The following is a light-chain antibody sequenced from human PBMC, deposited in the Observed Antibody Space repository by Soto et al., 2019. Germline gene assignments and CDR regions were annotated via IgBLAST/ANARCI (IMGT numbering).Light chain of an antibody. CDR1: QSVSSY. V-gene: IGKV3-11*01. CDR3: QQRSNWPRT. CDR2: DAS. J-gene: IGKJ2*01. Sequence: EIVLTQSPATLSLSPGERATLSCRASQSVSSYLAWYQQKPGQAPRLLIYDASNRAPGIPARFSGSGSGTDFTLTISSLEPEDFAVYYRQQRSNWPRTFGQGTKLEIK.